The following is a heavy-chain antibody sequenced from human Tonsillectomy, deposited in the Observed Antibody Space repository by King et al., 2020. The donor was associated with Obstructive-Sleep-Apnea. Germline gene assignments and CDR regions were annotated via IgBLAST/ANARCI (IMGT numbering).Heavy chain of an antibody. Sequence: LQLQESGPGLVKPSETLSLTCTVSGGSISSSSYYWGWIRQPPGKGLEWIGSIYYSGSTYYNPSLKSRVTISVDTSKNQFSLQLSSVTAADTAVYYCAGDKAVVVPAAIDYYYYYGMDVWGQGTTVTVSS. V-gene: IGHV4-39*07. CDR1: GGSISSSSYY. CDR3: AGDKAVVVPAAIDYYYYYGMDV. D-gene: IGHD2-2*01. CDR2: IYYSGST. J-gene: IGHJ6*02.